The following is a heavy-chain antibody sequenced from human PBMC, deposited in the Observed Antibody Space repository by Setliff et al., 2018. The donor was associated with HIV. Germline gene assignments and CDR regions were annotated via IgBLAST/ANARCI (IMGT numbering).Heavy chain of an antibody. Sequence: LSETLSLTCTVSGGSISSSSYYWTWIRQPAGKGLEWIGRIYTTGSTNYNPSLKSRVTISVDTSKNQFSLKLSSVTAADTAVYYCARQDQYDDSGYYVGFYGMDVWGQGTTVTVSS. J-gene: IGHJ6*02. CDR3: ARQDQYDDSGYYVGFYGMDV. CDR1: GGSISSSSYY. CDR2: IYTTGST. V-gene: IGHV4-61*02. D-gene: IGHD3-22*01.